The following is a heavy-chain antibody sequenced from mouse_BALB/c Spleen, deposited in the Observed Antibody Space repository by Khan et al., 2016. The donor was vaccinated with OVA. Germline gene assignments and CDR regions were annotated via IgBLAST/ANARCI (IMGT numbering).Heavy chain of an antibody. CDR3: TRDRIDY. Sequence: QIQLVQSGAELAKPGASVKMSCKASGYTFTTYWMHWVKQRPGQGLEWIGYINPTSGYTDYNEKFKDWATLSADKSSSTAYMQLSSLTSEDSAVYYCTRDRIDYWGQGTTLTVSS. CDR2: INPTSGYT. CDR1: GYTFTTYW. J-gene: IGHJ2*01. V-gene: IGHV1-7*01.